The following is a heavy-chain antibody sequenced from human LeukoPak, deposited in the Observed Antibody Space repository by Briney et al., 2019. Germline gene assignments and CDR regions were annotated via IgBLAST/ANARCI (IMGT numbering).Heavy chain of an antibody. V-gene: IGHV3-9*01. CDR2: ISWNSGSI. Sequence: GRSLRLSSAASGFTFDDYAMHWVRQAPGKGLEWVSGISWNSGSIGYADSVKGRFTISRDNAKNSLYLQMNSLRAEDTALYYCAKDDAFDYWGQGTLVTVSS. CDR1: GFTFDDYA. CDR3: AKDDAFDY. J-gene: IGHJ4*02.